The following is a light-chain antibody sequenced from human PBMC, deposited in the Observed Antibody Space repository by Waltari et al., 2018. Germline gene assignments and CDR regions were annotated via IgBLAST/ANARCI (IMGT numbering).Light chain of an antibody. Sequence: IVMTPSPATLSVSPGEIATLSCKASQSVITNLAWYQQKPGQPPRLLIYGASARATGIPDRFSGSGFGTEFTLAISSLQSEDSAIYYCQQYHNWPRVFGQGTKVEIK. CDR3: QQYHNWPRV. V-gene: IGKV3-15*01. CDR2: GAS. CDR1: QSVITN. J-gene: IGKJ1*01.